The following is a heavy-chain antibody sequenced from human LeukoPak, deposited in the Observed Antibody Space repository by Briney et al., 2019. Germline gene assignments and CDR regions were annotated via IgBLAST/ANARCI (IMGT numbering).Heavy chain of an antibody. Sequence: GESLQISCKGSGYSFTSFWIGWVRQMPGKGLEWMGIIYPGDSDTRYSPSFQGQVTISADKPISTAYLQWSSLKASDTAMYYCARLRSHLWFGDYDYWGRGTLVTVSS. D-gene: IGHD3-10*01. CDR3: ARLRSHLWFGDYDY. CDR2: IYPGDSDT. J-gene: IGHJ4*02. CDR1: GYSFTSFW. V-gene: IGHV5-51*01.